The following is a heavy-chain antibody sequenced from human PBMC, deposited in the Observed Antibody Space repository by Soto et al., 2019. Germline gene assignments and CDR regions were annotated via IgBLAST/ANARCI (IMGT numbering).Heavy chain of an antibody. D-gene: IGHD3-16*01. J-gene: IGHJ4*02. V-gene: IGHV4-31*03. CDR1: GGSISSGGFY. CDR2: FYDSGST. CDR3: ARTRMIESWIDS. Sequence: SETLSLTCIVSGGSISSGGFYWSWIRQHPGKGLEWIGFFYDSGSTLYNPSLKSRVTISVDMSKKEFSLRLSSVIAADTAVYYCARTRMIESWIDSWGQGTPVTVSS.